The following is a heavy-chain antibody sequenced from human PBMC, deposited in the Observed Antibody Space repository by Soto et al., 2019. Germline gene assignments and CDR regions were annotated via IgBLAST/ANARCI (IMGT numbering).Heavy chain of an antibody. Sequence: PGGSLRLSCAASGFTFGASVLQWVRQASGKGLEWLGRIGSKGETYATTYAASVKGRFTISRDDSKNTLYLQMNSLRAEDTAVYYCARVRVEEEFDYYYGMDVWGQGTTVTVSS. J-gene: IGHJ6*02. CDR2: IGSKGETYAT. CDR3: ARVRVEEEFDYYYGMDV. V-gene: IGHV3-73*01. CDR1: GFTFGASV.